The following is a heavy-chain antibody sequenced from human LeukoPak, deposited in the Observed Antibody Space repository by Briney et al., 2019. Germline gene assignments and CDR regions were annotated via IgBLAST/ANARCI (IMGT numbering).Heavy chain of an antibody. D-gene: IGHD1-26*01. CDR3: AKDLYSGSHRSSTDY. CDR1: GFTFSSYG. Sequence: GGSLRLSCAASGFTFSSYGMHWVRQAPGKGLEWVAVISYDGSNKYYADSVKGRFTISRDNSKNTLYLQMNSLRAEDTAVYYCAKDLYSGSHRSSTDYWGQGTLVTVSS. CDR2: ISYDGSNK. J-gene: IGHJ4*02. V-gene: IGHV3-30*18.